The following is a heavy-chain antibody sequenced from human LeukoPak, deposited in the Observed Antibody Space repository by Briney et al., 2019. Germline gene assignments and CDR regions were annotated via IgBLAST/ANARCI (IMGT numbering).Heavy chain of an antibody. V-gene: IGHV3-30*01. J-gene: IGHJ4*02. Sequence: GRSLRLSCAASGFTFTDYAMHWVRQAPGKGLEWVALTSYDGSRTDYADSVKGRFTISRDNSRNTLYLQLNSLGPEDAAVYYXXXXXXXYXXXXXXXPHYFDYWGQGALVTVSS. CDR3: XXXXXXYXXXXXXXPHYFDY. CDR1: GFTFTDYA. CDR2: TSYDGSRT.